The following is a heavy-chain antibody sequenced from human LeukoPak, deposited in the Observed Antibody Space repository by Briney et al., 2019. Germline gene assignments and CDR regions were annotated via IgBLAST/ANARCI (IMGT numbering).Heavy chain of an antibody. CDR2: IYYSGST. V-gene: IGHV4-30-4*07. CDR1: GGSISSGGYS. J-gene: IGHJ4*02. CDR3: ARGDSGYEPLDY. D-gene: IGHD5-12*01. Sequence: SETLSLTCTVSGGSISSGGYSWSWIRQPPGKGLEWIGYIYYSGSTYYNPSLKSRVTISVDTSKNQFSLKLSSVTAADTAVYYCARGDSGYEPLDYWGQGTLVTVSS.